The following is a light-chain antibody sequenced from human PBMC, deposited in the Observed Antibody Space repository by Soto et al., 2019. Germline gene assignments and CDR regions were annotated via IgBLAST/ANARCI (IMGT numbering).Light chain of an antibody. J-gene: IGKJ2*01. CDR2: DIS. Sequence: DIQMTQSASSLSASVGDRVTITCQASQVSSNYLNWYHQKPGKAPKLLIYDISTLEIGVPSRFSGSGSGTDFTFTITGLQPEDIATYYCQQYENLPYTFGQGTKVDI. CDR3: QQYENLPYT. V-gene: IGKV1-33*01. CDR1: QVSSNY.